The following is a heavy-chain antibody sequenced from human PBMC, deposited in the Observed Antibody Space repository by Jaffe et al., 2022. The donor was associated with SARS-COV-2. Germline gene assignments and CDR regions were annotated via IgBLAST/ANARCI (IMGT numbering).Heavy chain of an antibody. V-gene: IGHV1-69*01. Sequence: QVQLVQSGAEVKKPGSSVKVSCKASGGTFSSYAISWVRQAPGQGLEWMGGIIPIFGTANYAQKFQGRVTITADESTSTAYMELSSLRSEDTAVYYCARGVVVPAATNYYYYMDVWGKGTTVTVSS. CDR2: IIPIFGTA. D-gene: IGHD2-2*01. CDR1: GGTFSSYA. CDR3: ARGVVVPAATNYYYYMDV. J-gene: IGHJ6*03.